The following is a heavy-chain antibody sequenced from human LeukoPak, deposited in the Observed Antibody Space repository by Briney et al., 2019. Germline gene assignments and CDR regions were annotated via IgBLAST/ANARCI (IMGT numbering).Heavy chain of an antibody. CDR1: GFTFSSYG. J-gene: IGHJ3*02. V-gene: IGHV3-30*02. CDR3: AKYSSSVAVDAFDI. CDR2: IRYDGSNK. Sequence: GGSLRLSCAASGFTFSSYGMHWVRQAPGKGLEWVVFIRYDGSNKYYADSVKGRFTISRDNSKNTLYLQMNSLRAEDTAVYYCAKYSSSVAVDAFDIWGQGTMVTVSS. D-gene: IGHD6-13*01.